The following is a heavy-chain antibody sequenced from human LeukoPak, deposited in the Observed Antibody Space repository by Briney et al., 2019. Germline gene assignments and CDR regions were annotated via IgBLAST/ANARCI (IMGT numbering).Heavy chain of an antibody. V-gene: IGHV1-3*04. Sequence: ASVKVSCKASGYSFTSYAIHWVRQAPGQRLERMGWINTGNGNTKYSQNFQGRVTIARDTSATTAYMELSSLISEDTAVYYCARSIAVTGGLDVWGQGTTVTVSS. CDR2: INTGNGNT. J-gene: IGHJ6*02. CDR1: GYSFTSYA. D-gene: IGHD6-19*01. CDR3: ARSIAVTGGLDV.